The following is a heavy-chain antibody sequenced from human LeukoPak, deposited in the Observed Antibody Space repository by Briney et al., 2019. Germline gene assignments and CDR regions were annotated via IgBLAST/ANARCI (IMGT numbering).Heavy chain of an antibody. V-gene: IGHV3-33*01. Sequence: PGGSLRLSCAASGFTFSSYGMHWVRQAPGKGLELVAVIWYDGSNKYYADSVKGRFTISRDNSKNTLYLQMNSLRAEDTAVYYCGRDVYGGNSGGWFDPWGQGTLVTVSS. CDR2: IWYDGSNK. J-gene: IGHJ5*02. D-gene: IGHD4-23*01. CDR1: GFTFSSYG. CDR3: GRDVYGGNSGGWFDP.